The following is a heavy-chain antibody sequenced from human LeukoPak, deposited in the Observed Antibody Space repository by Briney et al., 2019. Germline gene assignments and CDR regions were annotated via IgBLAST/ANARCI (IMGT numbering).Heavy chain of an antibody. CDR1: GGSFSGYY. CDR3: ASARGDYDSSGYYYYYMDV. CDR2: INHSGST. J-gene: IGHJ6*03. Sequence: SETLSLTCAVYGGSFSGYYWSLIRQPPGKGLEWIGEINHSGSTNYNPSLKSRVTISVDTSKNQFSLKLSSVTAADTAVYYCASARGDYDSSGYYYYYMDVWGKGTTVTVSS. D-gene: IGHD3-22*01. V-gene: IGHV4-34*01.